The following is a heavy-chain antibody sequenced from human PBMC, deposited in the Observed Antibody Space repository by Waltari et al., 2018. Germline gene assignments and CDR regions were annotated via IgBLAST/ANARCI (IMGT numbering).Heavy chain of an antibody. CDR2: ISSSGAT. CDR3: ATYVGASIGTAAFDV. CDR1: GGSITTNRHY. V-gene: IGHV4-39*01. D-gene: IGHD3-16*01. Sequence: QLHLQESGPGLVQPSETLSLTGSVSGGSITTNRHYWGWIRQPPGKGLEWTATISSSGATYTNPSLKSRVTISVDTFKNQFSLKLRSVTAADTALYYCATYVGASIGTAAFDVWGQGTMVTVSS. J-gene: IGHJ3*01.